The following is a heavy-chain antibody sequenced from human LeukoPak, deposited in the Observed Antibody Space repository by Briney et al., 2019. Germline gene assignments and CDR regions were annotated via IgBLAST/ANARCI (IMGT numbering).Heavy chain of an antibody. CDR3: ARVFSFGDYIWGSYRYYFDY. CDR2: ISTYNANT. CDR1: GYSFTSFG. Sequence: GASVKVSCKASGYSFTSFGMSWVRQAPGQGLEWMGWISTYNANTNYAQKYQGRVTMTTDTSTSTAYMELRSLRSDDTAVYFCARVFSFGDYIWGSYRYYFDYWGQGTLVTVSS. D-gene: IGHD3-16*02. J-gene: IGHJ4*02. V-gene: IGHV1-18*01.